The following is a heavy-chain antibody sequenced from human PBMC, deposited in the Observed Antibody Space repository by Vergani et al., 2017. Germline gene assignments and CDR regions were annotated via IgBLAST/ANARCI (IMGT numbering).Heavy chain of an antibody. V-gene: IGHV3-33*06. CDR3: AKDIVVVPAAMRGYYYYYYGMDV. J-gene: IGHJ6*02. CDR1: GFTFSSYS. CDR2: IWYDGSNK. Sequence: VQLVESGGGLVQPGGSLRLSCAASGFTFSSYSMNWVRQAPGKGLEWVAVIWYDGSNKYYADSVKGRFTISRDNSKNTLYLQMNSLRAEDTAVYYCAKDIVVVPAAMRGYYYYYYGMDVWGQGTTVTVSS. D-gene: IGHD2-2*01.